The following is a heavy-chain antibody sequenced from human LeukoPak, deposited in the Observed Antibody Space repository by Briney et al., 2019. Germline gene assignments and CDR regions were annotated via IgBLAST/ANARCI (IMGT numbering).Heavy chain of an antibody. Sequence: SQTLSLTCFISGDSVSSNSAAWNWIRQSPSRGLEWLGRTYYRSKWYNDYAVSVKSRITINPDTSTNQFSLQLNSVTPEDTAVYYCARGTIATGGYYYYYYMDVWGKGTTVTVSS. J-gene: IGHJ6*03. D-gene: IGHD6-13*01. CDR3: ARGTIATGGYYYYYYMDV. V-gene: IGHV6-1*01. CDR2: TYYRSKWYN. CDR1: GDSVSSNSAA.